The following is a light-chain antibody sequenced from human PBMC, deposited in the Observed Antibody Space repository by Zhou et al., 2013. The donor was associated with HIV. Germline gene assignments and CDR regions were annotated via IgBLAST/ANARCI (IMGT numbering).Light chain of an antibody. V-gene: IGKV1-39*01. CDR1: QTIDSY. Sequence: DIQMTQSPSSLSASVGDRVTITCRASQTIDSYLNWYQQKPGKAPKLLIYGTSSLQSGVPSRFSGSGSGTDFTLTISSLQPEDFATYYCQQFNSYPRTFGQGTKLEIK. CDR3: QQFNSYPRT. J-gene: IGKJ2*01. CDR2: GTS.